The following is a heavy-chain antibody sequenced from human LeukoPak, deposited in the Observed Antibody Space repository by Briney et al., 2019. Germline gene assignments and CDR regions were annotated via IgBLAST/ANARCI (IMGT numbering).Heavy chain of an antibody. Sequence: SETLSLTCTVSGGSISSSSYYWGWIRQPPGKGLEWIGSIYYSGSTYYNPSLKSRVTISVDTSKNQFSLKLSSVTAADTAVYYCARDVHSSSPHWGQGTLVTVSS. CDR3: ARDVHSSSPH. D-gene: IGHD6-13*01. CDR2: IYYSGST. CDR1: GGSISSSSYY. V-gene: IGHV4-39*07. J-gene: IGHJ4*02.